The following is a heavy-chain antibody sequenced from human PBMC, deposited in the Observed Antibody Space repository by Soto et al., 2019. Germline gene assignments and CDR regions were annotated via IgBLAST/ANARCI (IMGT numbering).Heavy chain of an antibody. J-gene: IGHJ4*02. V-gene: IGHV3-23*01. CDR1: GFTFSSYA. D-gene: IGHD3-22*01. CDR2: ISGSGGRT. Sequence: GGSLRLSCAASGFTFSSYAMMWVRQAPGKGLEWVSAISGSGGRTYYADSVKGRFTISRDNSKGTLYLQMNSLRAEDTAVYYCAKDCIHYYDSSDCRADYWGQGTLVTVSS. CDR3: AKDCIHYYDSSDCRADY.